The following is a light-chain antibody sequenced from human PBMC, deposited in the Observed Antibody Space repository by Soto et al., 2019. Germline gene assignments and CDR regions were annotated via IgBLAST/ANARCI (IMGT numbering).Light chain of an antibody. CDR2: GAS. Sequence: EIVLTQSPGTLSLSPGERATLSCRASQSVSSSYLSWYQQKPGQAPRLLIYGASSTATGIPDRFSGSGSGTDFTLTISSLEPEDFAVYYCQKYSSSRCTFGQGTKVEIK. V-gene: IGKV3-20*01. CDR1: QSVSSSY. CDR3: QKYSSSRCT. J-gene: IGKJ1*01.